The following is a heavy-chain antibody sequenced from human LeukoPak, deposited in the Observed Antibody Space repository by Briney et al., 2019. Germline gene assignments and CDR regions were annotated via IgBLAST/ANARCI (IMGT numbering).Heavy chain of an antibody. CDR2: IYYSGST. D-gene: IGHD2-15*01. J-gene: IGHJ3*02. Sequence: KPSETLSLTCTVSGGSISSYYWSWIRQPPEKGLEWIGYIYYSGSTNYNPSLKSRVTISVDTSKNQFSLKLSSVTAADTAVYYCARGVGYCSGGSCYRRRDAFDIWGQGTMVTVSS. CDR1: GGSISSYY. V-gene: IGHV4-59*08. CDR3: ARGVGYCSGGSCYRRRDAFDI.